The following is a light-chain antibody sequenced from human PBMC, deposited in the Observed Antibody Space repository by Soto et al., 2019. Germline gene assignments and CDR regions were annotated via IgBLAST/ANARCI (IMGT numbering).Light chain of an antibody. V-gene: IGLV8-61*01. CDR2: STD. J-gene: IGLJ3*02. CDR3: VLFMGSGLGV. CDR1: SGSVSPSFY. Sequence: QTVVTQEPSFSVSPGGTVTLTCGLSSGSVSPSFYPTWYQQTPGQPPRTLIYSTDSLSSGVPDRFSGSIVGNKAALTITGAQADDESDYYCVLFMGSGLGVFGGGTKLTVL.